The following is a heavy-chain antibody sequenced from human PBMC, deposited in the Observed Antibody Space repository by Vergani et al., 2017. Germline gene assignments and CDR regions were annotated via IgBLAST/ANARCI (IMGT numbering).Heavy chain of an antibody. CDR3: ARDYYGSGM. J-gene: IGHJ4*02. D-gene: IGHD3-10*01. CDR1: GGSISSSSYY. V-gene: IGHV4-39*07. Sequence: QLQLQESGPGLVKPSETLSLTCTVLGGSISSSSYYWGWIRRPPGKGLEWIGSIYYSGSTYYNPSLKSRVTISVDTSKNQFSLKLSSVTAADTAVYYCARDYYGSGMWGQGTLVTVSS. CDR2: IYYSGST.